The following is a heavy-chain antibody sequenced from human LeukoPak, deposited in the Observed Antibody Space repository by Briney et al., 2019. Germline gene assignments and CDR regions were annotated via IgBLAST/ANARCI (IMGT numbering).Heavy chain of an antibody. Sequence: SETLSLTCTVSGYSISSGYYWSWIRQPPGKGLEWIGEINHSGSTNYNPSLKSRVTISVDTSKNQFSLKLSSVTAADTAVYYCAIPTVGWDAFDIWGQGTMVTVSS. V-gene: IGHV4-38-2*02. CDR3: AIPTVGWDAFDI. CDR1: GYSISSGYY. J-gene: IGHJ3*02. CDR2: INHSGST. D-gene: IGHD4-17*01.